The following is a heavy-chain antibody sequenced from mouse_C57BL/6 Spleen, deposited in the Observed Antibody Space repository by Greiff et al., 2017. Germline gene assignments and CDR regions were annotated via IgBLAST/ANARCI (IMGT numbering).Heavy chain of an antibody. D-gene: IGHD1-1*01. CDR1: GYTFTDYY. Sequence: EVQLQQSGPELVKPGASVKISCKASGYTFTDYYMNWVKQSHGKSLEWIGDINPNNGGTSYNQKFKGKATLTVDKSSSTAYMELRSLTSEDSAVYYCASSDYGSSYDAYWGQGTLVTVSA. CDR2: INPNNGGT. CDR3: ASSDYGSSYDAY. V-gene: IGHV1-26*01. J-gene: IGHJ3*01.